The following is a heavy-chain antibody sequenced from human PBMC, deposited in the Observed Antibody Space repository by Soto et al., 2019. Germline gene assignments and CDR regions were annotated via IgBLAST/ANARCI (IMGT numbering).Heavy chain of an antibody. CDR1: GGSFSGYY. V-gene: IGHV4-34*01. CDR2: INHSGST. Sequence: SETLSLTCAVYGGSFSGYYWSWIRQPLGKGLEWIGEINHSGSTNYNPSLKSRVTISVDTSKNQFSLKLSSVTAADTAVYYCARGRDDSSGYSHDYWGQGTLVTVSS. CDR3: ARGRDDSSGYSHDY. D-gene: IGHD3-22*01. J-gene: IGHJ4*02.